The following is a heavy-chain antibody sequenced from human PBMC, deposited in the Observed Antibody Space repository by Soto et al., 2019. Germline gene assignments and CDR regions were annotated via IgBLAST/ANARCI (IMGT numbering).Heavy chain of an antibody. CDR2: INQDERRK. J-gene: IGHJ4*02. CDR1: GFTFRSSW. D-gene: IGHD2-2*01. Sequence: PGGSLRLSCAASGFTFRSSWMSWVRQPPGKGLEWVANINQDERRKYYVDSVKGRFSISRDNAENSVYLQMNSLRAEDTAVYYCARDRGYCSSTSCSPPDYWGQGTLVTVS. V-gene: IGHV3-7*01. CDR3: ARDRGYCSSTSCSPPDY.